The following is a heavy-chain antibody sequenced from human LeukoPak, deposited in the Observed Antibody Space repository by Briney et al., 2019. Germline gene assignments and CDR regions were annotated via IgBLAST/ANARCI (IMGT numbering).Heavy chain of an antibody. CDR3: ARGGIGYYDSSGYDEYFQH. D-gene: IGHD3-22*01. J-gene: IGHJ1*01. Sequence: GGSLRLSCAASGFTISTNYMSWVRQAPGKGLEWVSLIYSGGSTYYSDSVKGRFTISRDNSKNTLYLQMNSLRAEDTALYYCARGGIGYYDSSGYDEYFQHGGQGTLVTVSP. CDR1: GFTISTNY. V-gene: IGHV3-66*01. CDR2: IYSGGST.